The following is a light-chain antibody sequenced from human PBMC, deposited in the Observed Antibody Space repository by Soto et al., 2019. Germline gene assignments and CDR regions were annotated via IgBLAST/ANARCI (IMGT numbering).Light chain of an antibody. Sequence: QAVVTQPPSVSGAPGQRVTISCTGSSSNIGAGYDVHWYQQLPGTAPKLLIYGNSNRPSGVPDRFSGSKSGTSASLAITGLQAEDEADYYCQSYDSSLSGFWVFGGGTKLNVL. J-gene: IGLJ3*02. CDR2: GNS. CDR1: SSNIGAGYD. V-gene: IGLV1-40*01. CDR3: QSYDSSLSGFWV.